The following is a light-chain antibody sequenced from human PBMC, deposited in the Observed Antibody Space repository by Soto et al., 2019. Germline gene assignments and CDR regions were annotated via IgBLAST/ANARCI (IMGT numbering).Light chain of an antibody. Sequence: DIQMTQSPSTLSASVGDRVTITCRASQSISGWLAWYQQKPGTAPKLLIYEASNLESGVPSRFSGSGSGTEFTLTISSLQPDDFATYCCQQYYRDWTFGQGTKVDIK. CDR1: QSISGW. CDR3: QQYYRDWT. J-gene: IGKJ1*01. V-gene: IGKV1-5*01. CDR2: EAS.